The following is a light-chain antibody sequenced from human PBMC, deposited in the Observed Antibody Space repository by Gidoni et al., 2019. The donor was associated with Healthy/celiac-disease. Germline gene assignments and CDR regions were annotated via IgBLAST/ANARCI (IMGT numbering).Light chain of an antibody. Sequence: EIVLTQSPATLSLSPGERATRSCRASQSVSSYLAWYQQNPGQAPRLLIYDASNMATGIPARFSGSGSGTDFTLTISSLEPEDFAVYYCQQRSNWLFTFGPGTKVDIK. CDR3: QQRSNWLFT. J-gene: IGKJ3*01. V-gene: IGKV3-11*01. CDR1: QSVSSY. CDR2: DAS.